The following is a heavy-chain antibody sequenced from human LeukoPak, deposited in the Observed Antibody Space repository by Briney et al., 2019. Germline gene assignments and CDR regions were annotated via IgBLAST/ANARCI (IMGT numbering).Heavy chain of an antibody. CDR2: VYYSGST. Sequence: KPSETLSLTCTVSGGSISSYYWSWIRQPPGKGLEWIGYVYYSGSTTYNPSLKSRVTISVDTSKNQISLKLSSVTAADTAVYYCARAPYTSGFYFFDPWGQGTLVTVSS. D-gene: IGHD3-22*01. CDR3: ARAPYTSGFYFFDP. V-gene: IGHV4-59*13. CDR1: GGSISSYY. J-gene: IGHJ5*02.